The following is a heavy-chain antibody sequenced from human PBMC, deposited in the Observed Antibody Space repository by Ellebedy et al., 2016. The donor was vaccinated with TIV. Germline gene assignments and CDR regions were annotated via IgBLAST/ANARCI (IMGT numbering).Heavy chain of an antibody. CDR1: GGSFSGYY. V-gene: IGHV4-34*01. CDR3: ARQREYYYDSRVDP. J-gene: IGHJ5*02. D-gene: IGHD3-22*01. Sequence: SETLSLTXAVYGGSFSGYYWSWIRQPPGKGLEWIGEINHSGSTNYNPSLKSRVTISVDTSKNQFSLKLSSVTAADTAVYYCARQREYYYDSRVDPWGQGTLVTVSS. CDR2: INHSGST.